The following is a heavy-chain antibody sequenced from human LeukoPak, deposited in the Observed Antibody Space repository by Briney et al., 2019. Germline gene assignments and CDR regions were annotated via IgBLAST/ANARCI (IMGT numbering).Heavy chain of an antibody. CDR1: GYSISSSYS. J-gene: IGHJ4*02. CDR2: IYHSGST. Sequence: SETLSLTCTVSGYSISSSYSWGWIRQPPGKGLERIGSIYHSGSTYYNPSLKSRVTILVDTSKKQFSLKLSSVTAADTAVYYCARGVCPVDYWGQGTLVTVCS. D-gene: IGHD3-16*01. CDR3: ARGVCPVDY. V-gene: IGHV4-38-2*02.